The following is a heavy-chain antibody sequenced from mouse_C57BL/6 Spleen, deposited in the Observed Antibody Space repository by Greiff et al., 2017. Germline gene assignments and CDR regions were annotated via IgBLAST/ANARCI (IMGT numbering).Heavy chain of an antibody. Sequence: QVQLQQPGAELVKPGASVKMSCKASGYTFTSYWITWVKQRPGQGLEWIGDIYPGSGSTNYNEKFKSKATLTVDKSSSTAYMQLSSLTSEDSAVYYCARSNWDVHFDVWGTGTKVTVSS. CDR2: IYPGSGST. CDR3: ARSNWDVHFDV. J-gene: IGHJ1*03. V-gene: IGHV1-55*01. CDR1: GYTFTSYW. D-gene: IGHD4-1*01.